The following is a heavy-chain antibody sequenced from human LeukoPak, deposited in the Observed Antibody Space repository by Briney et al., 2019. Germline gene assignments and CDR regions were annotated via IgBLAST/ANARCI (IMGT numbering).Heavy chain of an antibody. CDR3: ARPYCSGGSCYGYFDY. CDR1: GYSFTSYW. D-gene: IGHD2-15*01. V-gene: IGHV5-51*01. J-gene: IGHJ4*02. CDR2: IYPGDSDT. Sequence: GESLKISCKGSGYSFTSYWIGWVRQMPGKGLEWMGIIYPGDSDTRYSPSFQGQATISADKSISTAYLQWSSLKASDTAMYYCARPYCSGGSCYGYFDYWGQGTLVTVSS.